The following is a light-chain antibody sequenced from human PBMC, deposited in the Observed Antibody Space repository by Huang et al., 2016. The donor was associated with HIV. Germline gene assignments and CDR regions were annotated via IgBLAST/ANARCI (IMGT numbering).Light chain of an antibody. CDR1: QRVRTN. CDR2: DAS. Sequence: EIVMTQSPATLSVSPGERVTLSCRASQRVRTNLAWYQQRPGQPPRLLIYDASTRALGIPGRFSGSGSGTGFALTITSLQSEDFAVYYCQQDNDGPPALTFGGGTRVEIK. CDR3: QQDNDGPPALT. J-gene: IGKJ4*01. V-gene: IGKV3-15*01.